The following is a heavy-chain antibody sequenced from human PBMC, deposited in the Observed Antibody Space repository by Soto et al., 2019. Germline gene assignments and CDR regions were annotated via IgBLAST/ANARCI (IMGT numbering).Heavy chain of an antibody. CDR2: IYTSGST. J-gene: IGHJ3*02. Sequence: PSETLSLTCTVSGGSISSYYWSWIRQPAGKGLEWIGRIYTSGSTNYNPSLKSRVTMSVDTSKNQFSLKLSSVTAADTAVYYCAIRRSGPLERVNDAFDIWGQGTMVTVSS. CDR3: AIRRSGPLERVNDAFDI. V-gene: IGHV4-4*07. CDR1: GGSISSYY. D-gene: IGHD1-1*01.